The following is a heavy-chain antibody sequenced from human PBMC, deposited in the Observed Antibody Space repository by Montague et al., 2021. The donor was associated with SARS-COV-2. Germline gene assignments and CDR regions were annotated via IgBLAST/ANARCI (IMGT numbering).Heavy chain of an antibody. D-gene: IGHD4-17*01. CDR2: IYYSGST. Sequence: SETLSLTCTVSGGSISSSSYYWGWIRQLPGKGLEWIGSIYYSGSTYYNLSLKSRVTISVDTSKNQFSLKLSSVTAADTAVYYCARHESAWMTTKYYFDYWGQGTRGTVSS. V-gene: IGHV4-39*01. J-gene: IGHJ4*02. CDR1: GGSISSSSYY. CDR3: ARHESAWMTTKYYFDY.